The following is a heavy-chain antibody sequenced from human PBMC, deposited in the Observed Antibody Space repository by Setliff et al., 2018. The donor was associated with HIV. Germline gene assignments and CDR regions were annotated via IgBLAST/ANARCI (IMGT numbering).Heavy chain of an antibody. Sequence: PSETLSLTCAVYNASFSDYYRGWIRQAPGKGLEWIGEINQSGRTNYNSSLRSRVTMSINLSRNQFSLKLRSVTAADTAVYYCAGRAYGPLEHWGQVNQVTVSS. CDR2: INQSGRT. CDR1: NASFSDYY. J-gene: IGHJ4*02. CDR3: AGRAYGPLEH. V-gene: IGHV4-34*01. D-gene: IGHD4-17*01.